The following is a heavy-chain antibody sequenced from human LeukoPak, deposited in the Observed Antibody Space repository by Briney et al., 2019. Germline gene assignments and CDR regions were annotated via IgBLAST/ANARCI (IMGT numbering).Heavy chain of an antibody. CDR1: GGSISSTGHY. V-gene: IGHV4-39*07. Sequence: SETLSLTCSVSGGSISSTGHYWGWIRQSPEKGLDWIGSIYSNGNTYYNPSVKSRVTMSVDTSKNQFSLKLSSVTAADTAVYYCARVRFGELDYWGQGTLVTVSS. CDR2: IYSNGNT. D-gene: IGHD3-10*01. J-gene: IGHJ4*02. CDR3: ARVRFGELDY.